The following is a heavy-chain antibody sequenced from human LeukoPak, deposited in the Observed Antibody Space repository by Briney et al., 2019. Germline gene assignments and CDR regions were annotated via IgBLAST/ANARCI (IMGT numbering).Heavy chain of an antibody. V-gene: IGHV1-18*01. CDR2: ISAYNGNT. J-gene: IGHJ4*02. CDR3: ARDTRLTAAGHFDN. D-gene: IGHD6-13*01. CDR1: GYTFTSYG. Sequence: ASVKVSCKASGYTFTSYGISWVRQAPGQGLEWMGWISAYNGNTNYAQKLQGRVTMTTDTSTSTAYMELRSLRSDDTAVYFCARDTRLTAAGHFDNWGQGTLVTVSS.